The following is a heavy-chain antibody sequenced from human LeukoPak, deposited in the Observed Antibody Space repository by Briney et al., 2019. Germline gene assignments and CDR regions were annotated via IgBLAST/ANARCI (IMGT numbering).Heavy chain of an antibody. CDR3: AREVGDYWDTAMVVDY. Sequence: SQTLSLTCTVSGGSISSGSYYWSWIRQPAGKGLEWIGRIYTSGSTNYIPSLKSRVTISVDTSKNQFSLKLSSVTAADTAVYYCAREVGDYWDTAMVVDYWGQGTLVTVSS. CDR1: GGSISSGSYY. CDR2: IYTSGST. J-gene: IGHJ4*02. D-gene: IGHD5-18*01. V-gene: IGHV4-61*02.